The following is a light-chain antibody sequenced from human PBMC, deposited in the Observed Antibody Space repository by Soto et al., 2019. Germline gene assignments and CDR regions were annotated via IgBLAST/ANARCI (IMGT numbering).Light chain of an antibody. CDR3: QQYNSYPWT. V-gene: IGKV1-5*03. CDR2: KAS. J-gene: IGKJ1*01. Sequence: DIQMTQSPSTLSASVGDRVTITCRASQSISSWLAWYQQKPGKAPKVLIYKASSLESGVPSRCSGSGSGTESTLTISSLQPDDFATYYCQQYNSYPWTFGQGTKVEIK. CDR1: QSISSW.